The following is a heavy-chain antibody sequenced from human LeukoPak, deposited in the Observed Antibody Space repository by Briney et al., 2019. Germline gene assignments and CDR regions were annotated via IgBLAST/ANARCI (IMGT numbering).Heavy chain of an antibody. V-gene: IGHV4-39*01. CDR3: ARKGVSDLYYFDS. J-gene: IGHJ4*02. D-gene: IGHD3-16*01. Sequence: SETLSLTCTVSGGSISSSSYYSGWIRQPPGKGLEWIGSIYYSGSTYYNPSLKSRVTISVDTSKNQFSLKLSSVTAADTAVYYCARKGVSDLYYFDSWGQGTLVTVSS. CDR1: GGSISSSSYY. CDR2: IYYSGST.